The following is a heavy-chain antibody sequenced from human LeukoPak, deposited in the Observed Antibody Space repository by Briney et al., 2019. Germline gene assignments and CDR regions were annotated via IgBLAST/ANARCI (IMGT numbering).Heavy chain of an antibody. V-gene: IGHV3-33*01. CDR2: MWYDGSNK. CDR3: ARVRGPGYSYSVLDD. CDR1: GFTFSSYG. J-gene: IGHJ4*02. Sequence: GGSLRLSCAASGFTFSSYGMHWVRQAPGKGLGWMAVMWYDGSNKYFADSVKGRCTISRDNSKNTLYLQMNSLRAEDTTVYYCARVRGPGYSYSVLDDGGQGSLVTVPA. D-gene: IGHD5-18*01.